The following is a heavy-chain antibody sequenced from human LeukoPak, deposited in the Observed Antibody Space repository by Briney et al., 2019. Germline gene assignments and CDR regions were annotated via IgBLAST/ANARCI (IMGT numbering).Heavy chain of an antibody. D-gene: IGHD3-3*01. CDR3: WFWSGYPYRDY. V-gene: IGHV1-8*02. Sequence: ASVKVSCKASGYSLSSNGISWARQATGQGLEWMGWMNPNSGNTGYAQEFQGRVTMTRNTSISTAYMELSSLRSEDTAVYYCWFWSGYPYRDYWGQGTLVTVSS. J-gene: IGHJ4*02. CDR2: MNPNSGNT. CDR1: GYSLSSNG.